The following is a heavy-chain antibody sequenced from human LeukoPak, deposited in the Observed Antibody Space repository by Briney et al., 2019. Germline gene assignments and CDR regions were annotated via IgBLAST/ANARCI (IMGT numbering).Heavy chain of an antibody. CDR2: IYYNGNT. D-gene: IGHD4-23*01. J-gene: IGHJ4*02. CDR3: ARTVGTHRFDY. Sequence: SETLSLTCTVSGGSISSSDFYWGWIRQPPGERLEWFGTIYYNGNTYYNPSLQSRFIISEDTSKNQFSLKLTSVTAPDTAAYYCARTVGTHRFDYWGQGILVTVSS. V-gene: IGHV4-39*01. CDR1: GGSISSSDFY.